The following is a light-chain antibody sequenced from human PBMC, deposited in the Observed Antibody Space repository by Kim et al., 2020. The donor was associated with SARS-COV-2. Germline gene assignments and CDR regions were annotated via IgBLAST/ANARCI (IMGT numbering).Light chain of an antibody. Sequence: SASVGDRVTSTCRASQSISTWLAWYQQKPGKAPNLLISKASSLQSGVPSRFSGSGSGTEFTLTISSLQPEDFATYYCQQSYSTPYTFGQGTKLEI. CDR3: QQSYSTPYT. CDR1: QSISTW. J-gene: IGKJ2*01. CDR2: KAS. V-gene: IGKV1-5*03.